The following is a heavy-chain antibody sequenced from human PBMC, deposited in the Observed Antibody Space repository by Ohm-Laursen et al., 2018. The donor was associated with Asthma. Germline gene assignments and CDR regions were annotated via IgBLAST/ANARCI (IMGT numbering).Heavy chain of an antibody. CDR3: ARDVMEWYLPAFDF. CDR2: GGSYYDGGLK. V-gene: IGHV3-30-3*01. D-gene: IGHD3-3*01. Sequence: SLRLSCSATGFTFRSYAMHWVRQAPGKGLEWVAVGGSYYDGGLKYYADSVNGRFTVSRDDSRNTLYLQMNSLRPDDTAVYYCARDVMEWYLPAFDFWGQGTLVTVSS. J-gene: IGHJ4*02. CDR1: GFTFRSYA.